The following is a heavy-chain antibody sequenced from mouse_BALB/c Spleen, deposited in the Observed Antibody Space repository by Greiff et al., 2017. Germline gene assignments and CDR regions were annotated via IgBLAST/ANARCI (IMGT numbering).Heavy chain of an antibody. V-gene: IGHV1-87*01. J-gene: IGHJ3*01. CDR3: ARSGYDYPWFAY. Sequence: QVHVKQSGAELARPGASVKLSCKASGYTFTSYWMQWVKQRPGQGLEWIGAIYPGDGDTRYTQKFKGKATLTADKSSSTAYMQLSSLASEDSAVYYCARSGYDYPWFAYWGQGTLVTVSA. CDR1: GYTFTSYW. D-gene: IGHD2-4*01. CDR2: IYPGDGDT.